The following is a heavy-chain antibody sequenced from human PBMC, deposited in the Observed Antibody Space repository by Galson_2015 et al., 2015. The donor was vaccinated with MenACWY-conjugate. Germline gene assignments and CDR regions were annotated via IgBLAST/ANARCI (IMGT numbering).Heavy chain of an antibody. CDR1: GGSISSYY. V-gene: IGHV4-59*08. J-gene: IGHJ4*02. Sequence: ETLSLTCTVSGGSISSYYWSWIRQPPGKGLEWIGFISYSGSTDYNPSLKSRVTISVDSSKNQFSLKLSSVTAADTALYYCARRLYYYDSSGYYSYYFDYWGQGTLVTVSS. CDR3: ARRLYYYDSSGYYSYYFDY. D-gene: IGHD3-22*01. CDR2: ISYSGST.